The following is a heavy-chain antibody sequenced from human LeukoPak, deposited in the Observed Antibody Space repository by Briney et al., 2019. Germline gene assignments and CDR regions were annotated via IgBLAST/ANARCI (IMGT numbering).Heavy chain of an antibody. V-gene: IGHV4-59*01. CDR3: ARDGGGSSWPIDY. J-gene: IGHJ4*02. Sequence: KPSETLSLTCTVSGGSISNYYWSWIRQPPGTGLEWIGYIYYSGTTNYNPSLKSRVTISVDTSKNQFSLKLTSVTAADTAVYYCARDGGGSSWPIDYWGQGTLVTVSS. CDR1: GGSISNYY. D-gene: IGHD6-13*01. CDR2: IYYSGTT.